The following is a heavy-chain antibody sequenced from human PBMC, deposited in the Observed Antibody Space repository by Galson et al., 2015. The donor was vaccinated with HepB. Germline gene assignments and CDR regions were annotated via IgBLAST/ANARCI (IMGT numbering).Heavy chain of an antibody. J-gene: IGHJ3*02. CDR3: ARDRVECSSTSCYGEYAFDI. V-gene: IGHV1-2*04. CDR1: GYTFTGYY. D-gene: IGHD2-2*01. CDR2: INPNSGGT. Sequence: SVKVSCKASGYTFTGYYMHWVRQAPGQGLEWMGWINPNSGGTNYAQKFQGWVTMTRDTSISTAYMELSRLRSDDTAVYYCARDRVECSSTSCYGEYAFDIWGQGTMVTVSS.